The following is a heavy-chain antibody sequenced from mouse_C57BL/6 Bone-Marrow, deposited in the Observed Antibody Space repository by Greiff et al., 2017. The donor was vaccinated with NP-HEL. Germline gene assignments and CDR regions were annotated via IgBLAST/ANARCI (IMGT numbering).Heavy chain of an antibody. Sequence: VQLKQPGAELVKPGASVKVSCKASGYTFTSYWMHWVKQRPGQGLEWIGRIHPSDSDTNYNQKFKGKATLTVDKSSSTAYMQLSSLTSEDSAVYYCAIFDYYGSSHFDYWGQGTTLTVSS. CDR2: IHPSDSDT. CDR3: AIFDYYGSSHFDY. D-gene: IGHD1-1*01. V-gene: IGHV1-74*01. CDR1: GYTFTSYW. J-gene: IGHJ2*01.